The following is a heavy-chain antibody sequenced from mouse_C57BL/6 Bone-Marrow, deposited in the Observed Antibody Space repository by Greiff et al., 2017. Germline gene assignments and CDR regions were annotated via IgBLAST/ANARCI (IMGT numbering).Heavy chain of an antibody. CDR3: ARHGPSRESYAMDY. CDR2: IRSDGST. V-gene: IGHV2-6-1*01. CDR1: GFSLTSYG. J-gene: IGHJ4*01. D-gene: IGHD1-2*01. Sequence: VKLMESGPGLVAPSQSLSITCTVSGFSLTSYGVHWVRQPPGKGLEWLVVIRSDGSTTYNSALKSRLSISKDNSKSQVFLKMNSLQTDDTAMYYCARHGPSRESYAMDYWGQGTSVTVSS.